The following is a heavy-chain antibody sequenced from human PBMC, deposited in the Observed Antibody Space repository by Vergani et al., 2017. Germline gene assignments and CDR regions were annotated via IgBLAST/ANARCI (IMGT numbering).Heavy chain of an antibody. V-gene: IGHV4-30-4*01. CDR2: IYYSGST. CDR1: GGSISSGDYY. J-gene: IGHJ6*03. Sequence: QVQLQQWGAGLVKPSQTLSLTCTVSGGSISSGDYYWSWIRQPPGKGLEWIGYIYYSGSTYYNPSLKSRVTISVDTSKNQFSLKLSSVTAADTAVYYCARVVSSGRNYYYYYYMDVWGKGTTVTVSS. CDR3: ARVVSSGRNYYYYYYMDV. D-gene: IGHD3-22*01.